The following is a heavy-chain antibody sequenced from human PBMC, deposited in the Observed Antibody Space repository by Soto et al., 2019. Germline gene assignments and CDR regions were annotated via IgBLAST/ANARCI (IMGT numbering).Heavy chain of an antibody. D-gene: IGHD2-8*02. V-gene: IGHV1-69*01. Sequence: QVQLVQSGAEVKKPGSSVKVSCEASGGASLIYGVSWVRQAPGQGLEWMGGIIPGLGTPKYSPPFRSRTRITADDTTNTAFMELGSLTSEDMAIYYCGSGTYSYDGTGGYFFHFWGQGTLVTVSS. J-gene: IGHJ4*02. CDR1: GGASLIYG. CDR2: IIPGLGTP. CDR3: GSGTYSYDGTGGYFFHF.